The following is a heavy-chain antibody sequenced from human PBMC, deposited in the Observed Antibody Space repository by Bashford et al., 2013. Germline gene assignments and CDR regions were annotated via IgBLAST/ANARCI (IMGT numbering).Heavy chain of an antibody. D-gene: IGHD2-21*01. CDR3: ASRWGFS. CDR2: ISTSGDTT. Sequence: VRQAPGKGLEWVSVISTSGDTTYYADSVKGRFTIARDNSKNTVYLQMNSLRAEDTAVYYCASRWGFSXGQGTTVTVSS. V-gene: IGHV3-23*01. J-gene: IGHJ6*02.